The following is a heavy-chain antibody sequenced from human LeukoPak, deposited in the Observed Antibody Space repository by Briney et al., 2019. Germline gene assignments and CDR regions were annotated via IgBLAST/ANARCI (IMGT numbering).Heavy chain of an antibody. J-gene: IGHJ3*02. CDR3: ARHAIAAAGTAFDI. CDR1: GGSISSYY. V-gene: IGHV4-59*08. D-gene: IGHD6-13*01. CDR2: IYYSGST. Sequence: SETLSLTCTVSGGSISSYYWSWIRQPPGKGLEWIGYIYYSGSTNYNPSLKSRVTISVDTSKNQFSLKPSSVTAADTAVYYCARHAIAAAGTAFDIWGQGTMVTVSS.